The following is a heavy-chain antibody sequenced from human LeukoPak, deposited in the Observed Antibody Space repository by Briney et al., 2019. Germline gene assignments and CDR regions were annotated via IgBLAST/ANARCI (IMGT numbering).Heavy chain of an antibody. CDR2: FSYDGANE. CDR1: GFSLSGYG. Sequence: PGRSLRLSCAASGFSLSGYGMHWVRQAPGKGLEWVAVFSYDGANEYYVDSVKGRFTISRDISENTLYLHMNSLRVEDTAVYYCARDLQLRSSYFDYWGQGALVTVSS. V-gene: IGHV3-30*03. D-gene: IGHD6-13*01. CDR3: ARDLQLRSSYFDY. J-gene: IGHJ4*02.